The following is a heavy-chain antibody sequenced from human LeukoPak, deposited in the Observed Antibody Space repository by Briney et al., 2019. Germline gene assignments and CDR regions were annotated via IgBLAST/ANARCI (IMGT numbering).Heavy chain of an antibody. V-gene: IGHV3-7*01. CDR3: AELGITMIGGV. D-gene: IGHD3-10*02. CDR2: INLDGNGR. Sequence: GGSLGLSCAASGFFFSNYWMSWVRQAQGKGLEWVANINLDGNGRFYVDSVKGGFTISRDNAKNSLYLQMNSLRAEDTAVYYCAELGITMIGGVWGKGTTVTISS. J-gene: IGHJ6*04. CDR1: GFFFSNYW.